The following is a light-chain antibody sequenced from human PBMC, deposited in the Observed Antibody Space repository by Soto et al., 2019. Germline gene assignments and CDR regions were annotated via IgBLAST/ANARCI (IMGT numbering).Light chain of an antibody. Sequence: QSVLTQPPSVSAAPGQKVTISCSGTFSNIGNNYVSWYQQVPGTAPKLLIYDNNKRPSGIPDRFSGSKSGTSATLDITGPQTEDEAVYYCGTWDSSLSAVLFGGGTKVTVL. CDR1: FSNIGNNY. CDR3: GTWDSSLSAVL. J-gene: IGLJ2*01. V-gene: IGLV1-51*01. CDR2: DNN.